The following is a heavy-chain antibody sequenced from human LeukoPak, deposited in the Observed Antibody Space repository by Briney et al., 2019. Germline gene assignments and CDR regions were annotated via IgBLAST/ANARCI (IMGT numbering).Heavy chain of an antibody. V-gene: IGHV4-34*01. D-gene: IGHD6-13*01. CDR1: GFTFSSYS. CDR2: INHSGST. CDR3: ARGPAKSSSWYFGY. Sequence: GSLRLSCAASGFTFSSYSINWIRQPPGKGLEWIGEINHSGSTNYNPSLKSRVTISVDTSKNQFSLKLSSVTAADTAVYYCARGPAKSSSWYFGYWGQGTLVTVSS. J-gene: IGHJ4*02.